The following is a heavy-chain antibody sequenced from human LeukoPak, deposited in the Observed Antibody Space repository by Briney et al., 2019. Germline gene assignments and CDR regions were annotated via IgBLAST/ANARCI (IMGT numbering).Heavy chain of an antibody. J-gene: IGHJ3*02. V-gene: IGHV3-21*01. CDR2: ISSSSSYI. Sequence: GGSLGLSCAASGFTFSSYSMNWVRQAPGKGLEWVSSISSSSSYIYYADSVKGRFTISRDNAKNSLYLQMNSLRAEDTAVYYCARVGSSDAFDIWGQGTMVTVSS. CDR1: GFTFSSYS. CDR3: ARVGSSDAFDI. D-gene: IGHD6-13*01.